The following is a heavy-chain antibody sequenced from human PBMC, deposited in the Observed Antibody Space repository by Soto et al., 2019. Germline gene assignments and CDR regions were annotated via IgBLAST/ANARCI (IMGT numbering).Heavy chain of an antibody. D-gene: IGHD3-10*01. V-gene: IGHV1-69*19. J-gene: IGHJ4*02. Sequence: QVQLVQSGAEMKKPGSSVKVSCQSSGGTFNTYAMNWVRQAPGQGPEWMGDISPMFGAANYAPKFQGRVTITADESTGISYMQVSSLTSEDTALYFCARKVQVHTPAFVYRGQGTLVTVSS. CDR1: GGTFNTYA. CDR2: ISPMFGAA. CDR3: ARKVQVHTPAFVY.